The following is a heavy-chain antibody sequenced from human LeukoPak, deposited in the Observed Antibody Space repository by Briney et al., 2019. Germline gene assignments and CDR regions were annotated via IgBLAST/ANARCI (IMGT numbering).Heavy chain of an antibody. CDR3: ARVMTTMTTLDY. Sequence: GGSLRLSCGASGFXFSNYEINWVRQAPGKGLEWLSYISRSGETIYYADSVKGRFTVSRDSADYSLFLQMNSLRAEDTAVYYCARVMTTMTTLDYWGQGALVTVSS. J-gene: IGHJ4*02. V-gene: IGHV3-48*03. D-gene: IGHD4-17*01. CDR1: GFXFSNYE. CDR2: ISRSGETI.